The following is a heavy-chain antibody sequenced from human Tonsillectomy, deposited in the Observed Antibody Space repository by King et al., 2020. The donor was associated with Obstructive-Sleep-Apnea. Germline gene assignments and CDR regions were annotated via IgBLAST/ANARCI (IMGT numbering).Heavy chain of an antibody. V-gene: IGHV4-38-2*02. J-gene: IGHJ4*02. CDR2: IYHSGST. D-gene: IGHD3-22*01. Sequence: VRLQESGPGLVTPSETLSLTCTVSGYSISSGYYWGWIRQPPGKGLEWIGSIYHSGSTYYNPSLKSRVTISVDTSKNQFSLKLSSVTAADTAVYYCARDFAYYYDTSGYFDYWGQGTLVTVSS. CDR3: ARDFAYYYDTSGYFDY. CDR1: GYSISSGYY.